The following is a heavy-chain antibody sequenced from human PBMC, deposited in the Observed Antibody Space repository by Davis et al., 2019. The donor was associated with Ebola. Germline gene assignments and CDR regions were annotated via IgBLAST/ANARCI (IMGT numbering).Heavy chain of an antibody. CDR1: GFTFSGSA. V-gene: IGHV3-73*01. Sequence: GESLKISCAASGFTFSGSAMHWVRQASGKGLEWVGRIRSKANSYATAYAASVKGRFTISRDDSKNTAYLQMNSLKTEDTAVYYCTRHSGGFDPWGQGTLVTVSS. CDR3: TRHSGGFDP. CDR2: IRSKANSYAT. J-gene: IGHJ5*02. D-gene: IGHD3-10*01.